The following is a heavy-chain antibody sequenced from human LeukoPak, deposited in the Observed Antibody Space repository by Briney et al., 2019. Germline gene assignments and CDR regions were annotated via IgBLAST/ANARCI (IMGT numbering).Heavy chain of an antibody. V-gene: IGHV1-8*01. Sequence: ASVKVSCKASRYTFTSYDINWVRQATGQGLEWMGWMNPYTVNTVYALNTVYAQKFQGRVTMTRNTSISTAYMDLSSLRSEDTAVYYCARGYYDSGGYYFDYWGQGTLVTVSS. CDR1: RYTFTSYD. CDR3: ARGYYDSGGYYFDY. D-gene: IGHD3-22*01. J-gene: IGHJ4*02. CDR2: MNPYTVNTVYALNT.